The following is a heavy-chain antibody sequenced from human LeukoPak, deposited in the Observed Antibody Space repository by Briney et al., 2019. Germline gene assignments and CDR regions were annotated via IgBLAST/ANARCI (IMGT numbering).Heavy chain of an antibody. CDR2: IKEDGSEK. Sequence: GGSLRLSCAASGFTFSSYWMSWVRQAPGKGLEWVGNIKEDGSEKFYADSVKGRFTISRDNAKNSLYLQMNSLRAEDTALYYCAKDNGSGSYYKSGYYYYGMDVWGQGTTVTVSS. J-gene: IGHJ6*02. CDR3: AKDNGSGSYYKSGYYYYGMDV. D-gene: IGHD3-10*01. V-gene: IGHV3-7*03. CDR1: GFTFSSYW.